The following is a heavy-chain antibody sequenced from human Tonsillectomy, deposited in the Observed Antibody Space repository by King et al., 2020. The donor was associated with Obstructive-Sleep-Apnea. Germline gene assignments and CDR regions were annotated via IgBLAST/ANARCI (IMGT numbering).Heavy chain of an antibody. V-gene: IGHV1-69*01. D-gene: IGHD2-2*01. J-gene: IGHJ3*02. CDR2: IIPSFGRA. Sequence: GQLVQSGAEVKKPGSSVKVSCKASGGNFRRDGISWVRQAPGQGLEWMGGIIPSFGRANHAQKFQGRVTITADESTSTVDMELSSLRSEDTAVYYCARVGGFCRGSSCAWDIWGQGTMVTVSS. CDR1: GGNFRRDG. CDR3: ARVGGFCRGSSCAWDI.